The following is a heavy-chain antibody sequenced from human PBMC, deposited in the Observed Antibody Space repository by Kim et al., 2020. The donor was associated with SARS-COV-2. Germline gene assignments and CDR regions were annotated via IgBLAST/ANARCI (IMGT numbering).Heavy chain of an antibody. CDR3: ARLSYGDYGTNYFDY. V-gene: IGHV5-10-1*01. D-gene: IGHD4-17*01. J-gene: IGHJ4*02. Sequence: PSLQGHVTISADKSISTAYLQWSSLKASDTAMYYCARLSYGDYGTNYFDYWGQGTLVTVSS.